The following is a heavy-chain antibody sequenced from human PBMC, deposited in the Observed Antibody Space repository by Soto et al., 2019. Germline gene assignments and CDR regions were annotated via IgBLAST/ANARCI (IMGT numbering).Heavy chain of an antibody. CDR2: IYWDDDK. J-gene: IGHJ5*02. CDR1: GFSLSSNGVG. D-gene: IGHD2-8*01. Sequence: QITLKESGPTLVKPTQTLTLTCTFSGFSLSSNGVGVGWIRQPPGKALEWLALIYWDDDKRYSPSLKSRLTITKDTSKNQVVLTMTNMNHVDTATYHCAHTDRLACTNGICHNGWFDPWGQGTLVTVSS. CDR3: AHTDRLACTNGICHNGWFDP. V-gene: IGHV2-5*02.